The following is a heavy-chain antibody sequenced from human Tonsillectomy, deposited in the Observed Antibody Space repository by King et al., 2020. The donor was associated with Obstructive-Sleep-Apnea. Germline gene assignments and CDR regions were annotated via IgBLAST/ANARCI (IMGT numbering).Heavy chain of an antibody. Sequence: VQLVESGGGVVQPGRSLRLSCAASGFTFSNYAMHWVRQAPGEGLEWVAVISYDGSNKYYADSVKGRFTISRDNSKNTLYLQMNSLRAEDTAVFYCAREKQAYTDHTTGAWGYWGQGTLVTVSS. CDR3: AREKQAYTDHTTGAWGY. V-gene: IGHV3-30-3*01. CDR1: GFTFSNYA. J-gene: IGHJ4*02. CDR2: ISYDGSNK. D-gene: IGHD4-17*01.